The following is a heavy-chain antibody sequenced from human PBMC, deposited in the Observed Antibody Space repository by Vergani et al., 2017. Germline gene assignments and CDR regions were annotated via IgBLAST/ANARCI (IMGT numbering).Heavy chain of an antibody. CDR2: IAPSDSYT. CDR1: GYSFTIYW. D-gene: IGHD6-19*01. CDR3: ARQVAVAGKWWGPYYYYGMDV. J-gene: IGHJ6*02. V-gene: IGHV5-10-1*01. Sequence: EVELVQSGPEMRKPGESLRISCKGSGYSFTIYWISWVRQMPGKGLEWMGRIAPSDSYTNYSPSFQGHVTISADKSISTAYLQWSSLKASDTAMYYGARQVAVAGKWWGPYYYYGMDVWGQGTTVTVSS.